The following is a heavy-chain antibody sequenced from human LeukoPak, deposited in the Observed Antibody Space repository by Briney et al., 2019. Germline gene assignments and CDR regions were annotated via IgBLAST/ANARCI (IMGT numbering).Heavy chain of an antibody. CDR3: AKSLAVPGSPDY. CDR2: VSGSGGNT. J-gene: IGHJ4*02. Sequence: GGSLRLSCAASGFTFTNSAMTWVRQAPGKGLEWVSTVSGSGGNTYYADSVKGRFTISRANSENTLYLQMNSLRAQDTAVYYCAKSLAVPGSPDYWGLGTLVTVSS. V-gene: IGHV3-23*01. D-gene: IGHD6-19*01. CDR1: GFTFTNSA.